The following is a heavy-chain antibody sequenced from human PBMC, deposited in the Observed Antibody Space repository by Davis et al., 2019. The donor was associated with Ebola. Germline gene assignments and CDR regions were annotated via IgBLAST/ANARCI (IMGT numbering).Heavy chain of an antibody. Sequence: AASVKVSCKASGGTFSSYAISWVRQAPGQGLEWMGGIIPIFGTANYAQKLQGRVTMTTDTSTSTAYMELRSLRSDDTAVYYCARVITMVRGGWFDPWGQGTLVTVSS. V-gene: IGHV1-69*05. D-gene: IGHD3-10*01. CDR1: GGTFSSYA. J-gene: IGHJ5*02. CDR2: IIPIFGTA. CDR3: ARVITMVRGGWFDP.